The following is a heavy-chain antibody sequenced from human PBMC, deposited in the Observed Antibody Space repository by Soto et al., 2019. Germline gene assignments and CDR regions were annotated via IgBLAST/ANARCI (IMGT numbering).Heavy chain of an antibody. V-gene: IGHV3-7*01. D-gene: IGHD6-13*01. CDR1: GFTFSSYW. CDR2: IKQDGSEK. CDR3: ATSRTFDY. Sequence: VGSLRLSCVVSGFTFSSYWMNWVRQAPGKGLEWVANIKQDGSEKYYVDSAKGRFTISRDNAKNSLYLQMNSLSAEDTAIYYCATSRTFDYWGQGTLVTVSS. J-gene: IGHJ4*02.